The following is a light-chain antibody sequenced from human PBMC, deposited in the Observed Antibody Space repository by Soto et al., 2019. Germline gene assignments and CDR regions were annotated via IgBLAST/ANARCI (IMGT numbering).Light chain of an antibody. CDR1: SSDVGGYNY. Sequence: QSALTQPASVSGSLGQSITISCTGTSSDVGGYNYVSWYQQHPGKDPKVVIFEVTNRPSGVSSRFSGSKSGNTASLTVSGLRAEDERDYYCSSYTSSSTVLFGGGTKLTVL. J-gene: IGLJ2*01. CDR2: EVT. CDR3: SSYTSSSTVL. V-gene: IGLV2-14*01.